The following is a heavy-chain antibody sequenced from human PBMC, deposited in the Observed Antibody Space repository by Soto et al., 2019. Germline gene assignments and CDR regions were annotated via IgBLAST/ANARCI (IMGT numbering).Heavy chain of an antibody. CDR2: IYSSGST. CDR3: ARVSSRGYSYTYYFDY. J-gene: IGHJ4*02. Sequence: SETLSLTCTVSGSSINSYYWSWIRQPPGKGLEWIGYIYSSGSTNYNPSLKSRVTISVDASKNHFSLKLTSVTAADTAVYYCARVSSRGYSYTYYFDYWGQGTLVTAPQ. D-gene: IGHD5-18*01. V-gene: IGHV4-59*01. CDR1: GSSINSYY.